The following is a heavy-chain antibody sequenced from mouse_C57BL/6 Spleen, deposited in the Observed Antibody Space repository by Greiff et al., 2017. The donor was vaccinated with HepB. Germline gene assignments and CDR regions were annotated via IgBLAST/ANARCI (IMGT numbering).Heavy chain of an antibody. CDR3: ARSHTLYAMDY. CDR2: IDPSDSYT. J-gene: IGHJ4*01. CDR1: GYTFTSYW. V-gene: IGHV1-50*01. Sequence: QVQLQQSGAELVKPGASVKLSCKASGYTFTSYWMQWVKQRPGQGLEWIGEIDPSDSYTNYNQKFKGKATLTVDTSSSTAYMQLSSLTSEDSAVYYYARSHTLYAMDYWGQGTSVTVSS. D-gene: IGHD5-1-1*01.